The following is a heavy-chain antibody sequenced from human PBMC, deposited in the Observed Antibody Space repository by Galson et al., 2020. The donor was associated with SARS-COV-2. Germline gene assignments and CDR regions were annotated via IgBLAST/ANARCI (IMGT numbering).Heavy chain of an antibody. Sequence: KVSCKGSGYSFTSYWIGWVRQMPGKGLEWMGIIYPGDSDTRYSPSFQGQVTISADKSISTAYLQWSSLKASDTAMYYCARHWGPIAAAANWFDPWGQGTLVTVSS. J-gene: IGHJ5*02. D-gene: IGHD6-13*01. V-gene: IGHV5-51*01. CDR1: GYSFTSYW. CDR3: ARHWGPIAAAANWFDP. CDR2: IYPGDSDT.